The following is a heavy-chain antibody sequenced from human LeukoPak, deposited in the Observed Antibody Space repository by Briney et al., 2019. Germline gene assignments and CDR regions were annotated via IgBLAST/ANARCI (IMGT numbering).Heavy chain of an antibody. CDR1: GFTFSNYA. D-gene: IGHD3-3*01. Sequence: GGSLRLSCVVSGFTFSNYAMGWVRQAPGQGLDWVSAISDSGVTAYYADSVKGRFTISRDNSKNTLYLQMNSLRAEDTAVYYCARDLGYDFWSGYGYWGQGTLVTVSS. CDR3: ARDLGYDFWSGYGY. J-gene: IGHJ4*02. V-gene: IGHV3-23*01. CDR2: ISDSGVTA.